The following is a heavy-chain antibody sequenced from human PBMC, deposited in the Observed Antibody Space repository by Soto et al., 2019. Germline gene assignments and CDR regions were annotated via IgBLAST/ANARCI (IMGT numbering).Heavy chain of an antibody. V-gene: IGHV3-7*05. J-gene: IGHJ5*02. CDR3: ARAAAIFGVVTPFEH. CDR2: IKQDGSEK. D-gene: IGHD3-3*01. CDR1: GFTFSSYW. Sequence: GGSLRLSCAASGFTFSSYWMSWVRQAPGKGLEWVANIKQDGSEKYYVDSVKGRFTISRDNAKNSLYLQMNSLRAEDTAVYYCARAAAIFGVVTPFEHWGQGTLVTVSS.